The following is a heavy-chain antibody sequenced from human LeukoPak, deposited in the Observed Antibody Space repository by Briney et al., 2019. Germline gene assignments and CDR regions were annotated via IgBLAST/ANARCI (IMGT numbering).Heavy chain of an antibody. CDR3: AKGSAAGRPYYFDY. V-gene: IGHV3-23*01. Sequence: GGSLGLSCAASGFTFGNYAMGWVRQAPGKGLEWVSAITESGGGTYIADSVKGRFTISRDNSKRTLFLQMYSLGAEDTARYYCAKGSAAGRPYYFDYWGQGTLVTVSS. CDR1: GFTFGNYA. CDR2: ITESGGGT. J-gene: IGHJ4*02. D-gene: IGHD2-21*01.